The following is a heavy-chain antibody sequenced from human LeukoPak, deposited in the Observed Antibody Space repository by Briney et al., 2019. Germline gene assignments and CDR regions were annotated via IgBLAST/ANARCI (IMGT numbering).Heavy chain of an antibody. J-gene: IGHJ4*02. D-gene: IGHD4-23*01. V-gene: IGHV4-59*08. CDR2: IYYSGST. CDR3: ARRFGGNTKRYYFDY. Sequence: PSETLSLTCTVSGGSISSYYWSWIRQPPGKGLEWIGYIYYSGSTNYNPSLKSRVTISVDTSKNQFSLKLSSVTAADTAVYYCARRFGGNTKRYYFDYWGQGTLVTVSP. CDR1: GGSISSYY.